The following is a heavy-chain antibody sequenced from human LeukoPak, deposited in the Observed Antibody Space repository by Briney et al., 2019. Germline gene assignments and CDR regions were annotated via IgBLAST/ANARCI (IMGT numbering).Heavy chain of an antibody. CDR3: VRDPSNSGNWFDL. D-gene: IGHD4-11*01. CDR2: LGTDGTYT. Sequence: PGGSPRLSCAASGFNLRDYWMHWVRQAPGKGLVWVSRLGTDGTYTNYADSVKGRFTISRDNAKNTLYLQMDSLTAEDTAFYYCVRDPSNSGNWFDLWGQGTLVTVSS. V-gene: IGHV3-74*01. J-gene: IGHJ5*02. CDR1: GFNLRDYW.